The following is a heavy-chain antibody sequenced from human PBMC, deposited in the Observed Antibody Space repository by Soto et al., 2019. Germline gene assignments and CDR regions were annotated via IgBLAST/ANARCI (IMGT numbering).Heavy chain of an antibody. CDR1: GGTFSSYT. CDR3: ARDIPQLERPNDCYYYYMDV. D-gene: IGHD1-1*01. J-gene: IGHJ6*03. CDR2: IIPILGIA. V-gene: IGHV1-69*08. Sequence: QVQLVQSGAEVKKPGSSVKVSCKASGGTFSSYTISWVRQAPGQGLEWMGRIIPILGIANYAQKFQGRVTITADKCTSTAYMELSSLRSEDTAVYYCARDIPQLERPNDCYYYYMDVWGRGTTVTVSS.